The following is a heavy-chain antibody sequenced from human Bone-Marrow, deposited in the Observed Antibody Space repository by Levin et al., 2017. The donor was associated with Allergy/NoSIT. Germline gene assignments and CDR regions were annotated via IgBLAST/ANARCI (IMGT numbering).Heavy chain of an antibody. CDR2: ISYDGSNK. CDR3: ARETDIVVVPAAISHGEVYGMDV. Sequence: SCAASGFTFSSYAMHWVRQAPGKGLEWVAVISYDGSNKYYADSVKGRFTISRDNSKNTLYLQMNSLRAEDTAVYYCARETDIVVVPAAISHGEVYGMDVWGQGTTVTVSS. D-gene: IGHD2-2*02. J-gene: IGHJ6*02. V-gene: IGHV3-30*04. CDR1: GFTFSSYA.